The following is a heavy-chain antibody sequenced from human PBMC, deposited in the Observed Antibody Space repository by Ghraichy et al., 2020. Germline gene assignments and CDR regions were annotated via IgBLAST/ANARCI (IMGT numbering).Heavy chain of an antibody. CDR1: GGSFSGYY. D-gene: IGHD1-1*01. CDR2: INHSGST. CDR3: ARVWYSTSAGDQ. J-gene: IGHJ5*02. V-gene: IGHV4-34*01. Sequence: SETLSLTCAVYGGSFSGYYWSWIRQPPGKGLEWIGEINHSGSTNYNPSLKSRVTISVDKSNNQFSLALTSVTAADTAVYYCARVWYSTSAGDQWGQGALVTVSS.